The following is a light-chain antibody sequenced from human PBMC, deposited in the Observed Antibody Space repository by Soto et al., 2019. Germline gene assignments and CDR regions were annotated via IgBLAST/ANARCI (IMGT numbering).Light chain of an antibody. Sequence: EIVLTQSPVTLSVSPGESATLSCRASERISNNLAWYQQKPGQAPRLLIYSASTRATGIPARFIGSGSATEFTLTISSLQSEDFAVYYCQQYSNWLTWTFGQGTKGDIK. CDR3: QQYSNWLTWT. V-gene: IGKV3D-15*01. CDR2: SAS. CDR1: ERISNN. J-gene: IGKJ1*01.